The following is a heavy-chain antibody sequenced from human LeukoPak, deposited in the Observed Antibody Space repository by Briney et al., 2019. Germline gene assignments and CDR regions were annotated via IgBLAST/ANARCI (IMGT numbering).Heavy chain of an antibody. CDR1: GFTFSSYW. CDR3: ARDPTLEMATFYYYYGMDV. D-gene: IGHD5-24*01. V-gene: IGHV3-74*01. Sequence: GGSLGLSCAASGFTFSSYWMHWVRQAPGKGLVWVSRINSDGSSTSYADSVKGRFTISRDNAKNTLYLQMNSLRAEDTAVYYCARDPTLEMATFYYYYGMDVWGQGTTVTVSS. J-gene: IGHJ6*02. CDR2: INSDGSST.